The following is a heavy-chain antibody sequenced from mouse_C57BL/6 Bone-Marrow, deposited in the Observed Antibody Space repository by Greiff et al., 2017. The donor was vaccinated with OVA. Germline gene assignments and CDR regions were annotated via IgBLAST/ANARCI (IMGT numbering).Heavy chain of an antibody. J-gene: IGHJ1*03. CDR2: ISDGGSYT. Sequence: EVKLVESGGGLVKPGGSLKLSCAASGFTFSSYAMSWVRQTPEKRLEWVATISDGGSYTYYPDNVKGRFTISRDNAKNNLYLQMSHLKSEDTAMYYCARDDYYGSSYDWYCDVWGTGTTVTVSS. V-gene: IGHV5-4*01. CDR3: ARDDYYGSSYDWYCDV. D-gene: IGHD1-1*01. CDR1: GFTFSSYA.